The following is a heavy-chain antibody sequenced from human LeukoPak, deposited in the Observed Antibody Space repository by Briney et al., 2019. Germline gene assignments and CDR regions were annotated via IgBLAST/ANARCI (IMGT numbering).Heavy chain of an antibody. D-gene: IGHD4-17*01. CDR2: IYYSGSI. V-gene: IGHV4-28*05. CDR3: TSSVNYYHYMDV. CDR1: GYSISSSNW. J-gene: IGHJ6*03. Sequence: PSETLSLTCAVSGYSISSSNWWGWIRQPPGKGLEWIGYIYYSGSIYYNPSLKSRVTMSVDTSKNQFSLKLSSVTAVDTAVYYCTSSVNYYHYMDVWGKGTTVTVSS.